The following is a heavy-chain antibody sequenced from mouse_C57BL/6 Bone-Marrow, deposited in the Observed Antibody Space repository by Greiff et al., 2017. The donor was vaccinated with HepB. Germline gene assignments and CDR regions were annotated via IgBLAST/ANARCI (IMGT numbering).Heavy chain of an antibody. D-gene: IGHD3-3*01. Sequence: EVKLQESGPGLVKPSQSLSLTCSVTGYSITSGYYWNWIRQFPGNKLEWMGYISYDGSNNYNPSLKNRISITRDTSKNQFFLKLNSVTTEDTATYYCARDFLGAYWGQGTLVTVSA. CDR1: GYSITSGYY. CDR2: ISYDGSN. V-gene: IGHV3-6*01. CDR3: ARDFLGAY. J-gene: IGHJ3*01.